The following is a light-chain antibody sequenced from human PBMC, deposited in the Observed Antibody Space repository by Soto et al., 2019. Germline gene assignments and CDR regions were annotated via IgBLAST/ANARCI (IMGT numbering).Light chain of an antibody. J-gene: IGKJ1*01. CDR1: QSISSY. Sequence: DIQMTQSPSSLSASVGDRVSITCRASQSISSYLNWYQQKPGKAPKLLIYATSSLQSGVPSRFSGSGCGTDFNLTISSLQPEDFATYYCQQSYSTLWTFGQGTKVEIK. CDR3: QQSYSTLWT. V-gene: IGKV1-39*01. CDR2: ATS.